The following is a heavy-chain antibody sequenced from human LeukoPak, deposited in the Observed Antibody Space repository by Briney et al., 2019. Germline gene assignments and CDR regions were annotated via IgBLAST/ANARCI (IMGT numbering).Heavy chain of an antibody. CDR3: ARTITDGAFDI. J-gene: IGHJ3*02. CDR2: IKQDGGQK. D-gene: IGHD5-12*01. V-gene: IGHV3-7*01. CDR1: GFTFSNYW. Sequence: PGGSLRLSCAASGFTFSNYWMGWVRQAPGKGLEWVANIKQDGGQKYYMDSVKGRFTISRDNAKNSLYLEINCLRAEDTAVYYCARTITDGAFDIWGQGTMVSVSS.